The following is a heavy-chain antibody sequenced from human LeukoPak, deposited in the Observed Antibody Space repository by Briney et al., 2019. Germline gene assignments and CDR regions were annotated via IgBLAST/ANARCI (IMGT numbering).Heavy chain of an antibody. CDR1: GFTFSSYG. J-gene: IGHJ4*02. V-gene: IGHV3-30*02. CDR2: IRYDGSNK. D-gene: IGHD3-3*01. CDR3: ARDAGSGYYGGGRY. Sequence: GGSLRLSCAASGFTFSSYGMHWVRQAPGKGLEWVAFIRYDGSNKYYADSVKGRFTISRDNSKNTLYLQMNSLRAEDTAVYYCARDAGSGYYGGGRYWGQGTLVTVSS.